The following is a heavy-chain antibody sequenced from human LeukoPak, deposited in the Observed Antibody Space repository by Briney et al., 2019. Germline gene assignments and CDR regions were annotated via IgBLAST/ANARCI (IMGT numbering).Heavy chain of an antibody. V-gene: IGHV3-53*04. CDR1: AFTVSSNY. Sequence: GRSVRPSCAASAFTVSSNYMSCARHAPGKGLEWVSVVYSVGIPYNAESVKGRFTISTHNSKNTLYLQMSSLRAEDTAVYYCAREKQDAYGDYVDAFDIWGQVTMVTVSS. D-gene: IGHD4-17*01. CDR2: VYSVGIP. J-gene: IGHJ3*02. CDR3: AREKQDAYGDYVDAFDI.